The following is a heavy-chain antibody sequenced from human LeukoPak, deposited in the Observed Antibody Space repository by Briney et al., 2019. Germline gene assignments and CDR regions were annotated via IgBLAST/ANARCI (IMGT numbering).Heavy chain of an antibody. V-gene: IGHV1-8*01. CDR1: GYTFTSYD. D-gene: IGHD3-10*01. J-gene: IGHJ6*02. CDR2: MNPNSGNT. Sequence: ASVKVSCKTSGYTFTSYDINWVRQATGQGLEWMGWMNPNSGNTGYIQNFQGRFTMTRNTSISTVYMELSSLRSEDTAVYYCARARSMIRGGDYYYGMDVWGQGTTVTVTS. CDR3: ARARSMIRGGDYYYGMDV.